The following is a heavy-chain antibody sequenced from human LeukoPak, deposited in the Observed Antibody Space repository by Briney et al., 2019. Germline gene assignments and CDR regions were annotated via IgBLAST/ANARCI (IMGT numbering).Heavy chain of an antibody. J-gene: IGHJ4*02. V-gene: IGHV3-33*01. Sequence: QSGGSLRLSCAASGFTFSSYGMHWVRQAPGKGLEWVAVIWYDGSNKYYADSVKGRFTISRDNSKNTLYLQMNSLRAEDTAVYYWASSEVAGTPFDYGGQGTLVTVSS. D-gene: IGHD6-19*01. CDR3: ASSEVAGTPFDY. CDR2: IWYDGSNK. CDR1: GFTFSSYG.